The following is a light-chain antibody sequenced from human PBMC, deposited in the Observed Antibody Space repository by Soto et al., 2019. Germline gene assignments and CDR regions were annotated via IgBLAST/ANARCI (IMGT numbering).Light chain of an antibody. CDR2: AAS. V-gene: IGKV3-15*01. CDR3: HQYNNWLYT. Sequence: EIVMTQSPATLSVSPGERATLSCRASQSVTSNLAWYQQKPGQAPRILIYAASTRATGIPARFSGSGSGTEFTLTISSLQSEDFAVYYCHQYNNWLYTFGQGTKLEIK. J-gene: IGKJ2*01. CDR1: QSVTSN.